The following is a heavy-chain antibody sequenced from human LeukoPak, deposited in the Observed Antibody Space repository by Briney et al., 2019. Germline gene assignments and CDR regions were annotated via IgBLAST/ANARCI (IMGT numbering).Heavy chain of an antibody. V-gene: IGHV4-34*01. CDR3: ARDVVSDSSLDY. D-gene: IGHD6-19*01. CDR2: INHSGST. CDR1: GGYFSGYY. J-gene: IGHJ4*02. Sequence: SETLSLTCAVYGGYFSGYYWSWIRQPPGKGLEWIGEINHSGSTNYNPSLKSRVTISVDTSKNQFSLKLSSVTVADTAMYYCARDVVSDSSLDYWGQGTLVTVSS.